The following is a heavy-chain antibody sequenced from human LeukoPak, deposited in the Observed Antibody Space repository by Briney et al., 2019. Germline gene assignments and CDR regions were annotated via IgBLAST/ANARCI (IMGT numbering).Heavy chain of an antibody. V-gene: IGHV4-34*01. CDR2: MSHSGSI. CDR3: ARRPTYYDTLTSAPRRRKRNWFDT. Sequence: AETLSLTCAVYGGSLSGYYWSWIRQSPGKGMEWIGEMSHSGSINYNPSLTSRVTISMDMSQNQVSLKVSSVTAADTAVYYCARRPTYYDTLTSAPRRRKRNWFDTWGQGTLVTVAS. CDR1: GGSLSGYY. D-gene: IGHD3-9*01. J-gene: IGHJ5*02.